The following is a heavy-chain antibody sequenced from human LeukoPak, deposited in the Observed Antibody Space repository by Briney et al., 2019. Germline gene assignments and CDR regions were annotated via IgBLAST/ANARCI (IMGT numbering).Heavy chain of an antibody. J-gene: IGHJ3*02. CDR2: IRSKAYGGTT. CDR3: TRDVDYYDSSGYYPADI. CDR1: GFTFGDYA. Sequence: GGSLRLSCTASGFTFGDYAMSWFRQAPGKGLEWVGFIRSKAYGGTTEYAASVKGRFTISRDDSKSIAYLQMNSLKTEYTAVYYCTRDVDYYDSSGYYPADIWGQGTMVTVSS. D-gene: IGHD3-22*01. V-gene: IGHV3-49*03.